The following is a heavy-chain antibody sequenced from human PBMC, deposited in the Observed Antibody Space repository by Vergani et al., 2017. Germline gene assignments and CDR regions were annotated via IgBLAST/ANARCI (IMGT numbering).Heavy chain of an antibody. Sequence: QVQLMQSGPVMKKPGGSMKVSCQASESNFSDYNIHWVRQAPGQGLKWMGWISPKTGDTDYLQRFQDRVTMTRDASTKTVYLKMTRLTSDDTAIYYCAHSWNFGRRDWFDSWGPGTLVTVSS. CDR1: ESNFSDYN. J-gene: IGHJ5*01. D-gene: IGHD1-26*01. CDR2: ISPKTGDT. CDR3: AHSWNFGRRDWFDS. V-gene: IGHV1-2*02.